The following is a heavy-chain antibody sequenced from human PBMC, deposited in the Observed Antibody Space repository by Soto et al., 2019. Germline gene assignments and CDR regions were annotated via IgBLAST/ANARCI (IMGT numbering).Heavy chain of an antibody. Sequence: GGSLRLSCAASGFTFDDYTMHWVRQAPGKGLEWVSLISWDGGSTYYADSVKGRFTISRDNSKNSLYLQMNSLRTEDTALYYCAKDMKFFENYYYYGMDVWGQGTTVTVSS. CDR1: GFTFDDYT. J-gene: IGHJ6*02. V-gene: IGHV3-43*01. D-gene: IGHD3-9*01. CDR3: AKDMKFFENYYYYGMDV. CDR2: ISWDGGST.